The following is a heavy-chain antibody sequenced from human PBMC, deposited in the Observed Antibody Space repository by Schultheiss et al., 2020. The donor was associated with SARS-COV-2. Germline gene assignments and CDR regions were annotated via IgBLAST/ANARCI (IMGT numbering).Heavy chain of an antibody. J-gene: IGHJ3*02. CDR2: IRSKANSYAT. Sequence: GGSLRLSCAASGFTFSDHYMDWVRQASGKGLEWVGRIRSKANSYATAYAASVKGRFTISRDDSKNTAYLQMNSLKTEDTAVYYCTRPYGDYARDAFDIWGQGTMVTVSS. D-gene: IGHD4-17*01. CDR3: TRPYGDYARDAFDI. V-gene: IGHV3-73*01. CDR1: GFTFSDHY.